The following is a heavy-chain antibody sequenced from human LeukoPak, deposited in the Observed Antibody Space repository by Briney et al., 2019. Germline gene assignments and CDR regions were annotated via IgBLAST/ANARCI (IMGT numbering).Heavy chain of an antibody. V-gene: IGHV3-21*01. Sequence: PGGSLRLSCSASGFTFSSYSMNWVRQAPGKGLEWVSSISSSSSYIYYADSVKGRFTISRDNAKNSLYLQMNSLRAEDTAVYHCARDRTAMVTSAFDIWGQGTMVTVSS. CDR1: GFTFSSYS. D-gene: IGHD5-18*01. CDR3: ARDRTAMVTSAFDI. J-gene: IGHJ3*02. CDR2: ISSSSSYI.